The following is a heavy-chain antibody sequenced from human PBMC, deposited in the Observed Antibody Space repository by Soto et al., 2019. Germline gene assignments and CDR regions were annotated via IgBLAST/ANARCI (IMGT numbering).Heavy chain of an antibody. Sequence: QVQLQQWGAGLLKPSETLSLTCAVYVGSFSVYYWSWIRQPPGKGLEWIGEINHSGSTNYNPSLKSRVTISVDTSKNQFSLKLSSVTAADTAVYYCARGRRFLYGMDVWGQGTTVTVSS. CDR2: INHSGST. D-gene: IGHD2-21*01. J-gene: IGHJ6*02. V-gene: IGHV4-34*01. CDR1: VGSFSVYY. CDR3: ARGRRFLYGMDV.